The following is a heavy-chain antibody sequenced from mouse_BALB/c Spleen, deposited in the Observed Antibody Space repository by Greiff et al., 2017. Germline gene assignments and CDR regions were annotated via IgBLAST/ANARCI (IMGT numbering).Heavy chain of an antibody. CDR1: GFSLTSYG. CDR3: ARGSEPFAY. Sequence: VKLVESGPGLVQPSQSLSITCTVSGFSLTSYGVHWVRQSPGKGLEWLGVIWSGGSTDSNAAFISRLSISKDNSKSQVFFKMNSLQANDTAIYYCARGSEPFAYWGQGTLVTVSA. V-gene: IGHV2-2*02. CDR2: IWSGGST. J-gene: IGHJ3*01.